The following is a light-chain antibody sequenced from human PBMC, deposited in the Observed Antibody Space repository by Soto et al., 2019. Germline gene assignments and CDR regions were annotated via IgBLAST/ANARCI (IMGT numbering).Light chain of an antibody. CDR2: KAS. Sequence: IQMTQSPSTLSASVGDRVTITCRATQIISHWLAWYQQKPGKAPKLLISKASTLASGVPSRFSGGISGTDFTLTITGLQPDDFATYYCQQYSVYPRTFGQGNKLEI. CDR3: QQYSVYPRT. V-gene: IGKV1-5*03. CDR1: QIISHW. J-gene: IGKJ2*01.